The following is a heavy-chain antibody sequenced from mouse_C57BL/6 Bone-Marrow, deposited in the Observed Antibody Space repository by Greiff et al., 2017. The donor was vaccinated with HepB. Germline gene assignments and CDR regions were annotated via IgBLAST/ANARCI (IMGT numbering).Heavy chain of an antibody. V-gene: IGHV5-4*01. Sequence: EVQGVESGGGLVKPGGSLKLSCAASGFTFSSYAMSWVRQTPEKRLEWVATISDGGSYTYYPDNVKGRFTISRDNAKNNLYLQMSHLKSEDTAMYYCARAPPPYDAISYWYFYVWGTETPVTVSS. J-gene: IGHJ1*03. CDR2: ISDGGSYT. CDR1: GFTFSSYA. CDR3: ARAPPPYDAISYWYFYV. D-gene: IGHD2-12*01.